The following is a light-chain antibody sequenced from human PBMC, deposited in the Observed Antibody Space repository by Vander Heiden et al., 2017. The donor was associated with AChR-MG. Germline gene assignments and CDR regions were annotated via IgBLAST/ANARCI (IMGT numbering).Light chain of an antibody. CDR2: DVS. Sequence: QSALTQPASVAGPPGQSITLSCTGTSSDVGGYNYVSWYQQHPGKAPKLMIYDVSKRPSGVSNRFSGSKSGNTASLTISGLQAEDEADYYCSSYTSSSTPYVFGTGTKVTVL. CDR3: SSYTSSSTPYV. V-gene: IGLV2-14*01. J-gene: IGLJ1*01. CDR1: SSDVGGYNY.